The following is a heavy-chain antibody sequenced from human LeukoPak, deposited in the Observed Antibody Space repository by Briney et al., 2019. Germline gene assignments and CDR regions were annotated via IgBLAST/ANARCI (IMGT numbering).Heavy chain of an antibody. Sequence: SETLSLTCTVSGDSVSGISFYWSWIRQPPGKGLQYIGYIQYSGSTNYNPSLKSRVTISVDTSKNQFSLRLSSVTAADTAVYYCARYYDRSGYWSTPHFDYWGQGTLVTVSS. CDR3: ARYYDRSGYWSTPHFDY. CDR1: GDSVSGISFY. CDR2: IQYSGST. D-gene: IGHD3-22*01. J-gene: IGHJ4*02. V-gene: IGHV4-61*01.